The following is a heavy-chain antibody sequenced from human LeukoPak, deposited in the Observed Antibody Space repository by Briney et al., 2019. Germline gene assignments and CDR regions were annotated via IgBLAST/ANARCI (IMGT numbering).Heavy chain of an antibody. D-gene: IGHD3-22*01. V-gene: IGHV3-21*01. Sequence: GGSLRLSCAASGFTFSSYSMNWVRQAPGKGLEWVSSISSSSSYIYYADSVKGRFTISRDNAKNSLYLQMNSLRAEDTAVYYCARDWYTYYYDSSGYYPYPDYWDQGTLVTVSS. CDR2: ISSSSSYI. CDR3: ARDWYTYYYDSSGYYPYPDY. J-gene: IGHJ4*02. CDR1: GFTFSSYS.